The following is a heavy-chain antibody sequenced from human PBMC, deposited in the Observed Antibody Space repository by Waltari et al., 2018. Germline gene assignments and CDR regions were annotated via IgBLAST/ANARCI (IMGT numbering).Heavy chain of an antibody. CDR2: MNPSSGKT. CDR3: ARSMGIWGSYRYTVLGY. J-gene: IGHJ4*02. D-gene: IGHD3-16*02. V-gene: IGHV1-8*01. Sequence: QVQLVQSGAEVKKPGASVKVSCKASGYTFTSYDINWVRQATGQGLEWMGWMNPSSGKTDYGQKFQGRVTMTRNTSISTAYMELSSLRSEDTAVYYCARSMGIWGSYRYTVLGYWCQGTLVTVSS. CDR1: GYTFTSYD.